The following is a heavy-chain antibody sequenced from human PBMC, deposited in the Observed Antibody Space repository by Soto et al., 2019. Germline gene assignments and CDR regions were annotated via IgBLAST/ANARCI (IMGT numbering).Heavy chain of an antibody. CDR3: ARHPERIAQIGWFDP. CDR2: ISSSSSSI. J-gene: IGHJ5*02. V-gene: IGHV3-11*04. Sequence: GGSLRLSCAASGFSFSDYYMNWIRQAPGKGLEWVSYISSSSSSIYYADSVKGRFTISRDNAKNSLYLQMNSLRAEDTAVYYCARHPERIAQIGWFDPWGQGTLVTVSS. D-gene: IGHD6-13*01. CDR1: GFSFSDYY.